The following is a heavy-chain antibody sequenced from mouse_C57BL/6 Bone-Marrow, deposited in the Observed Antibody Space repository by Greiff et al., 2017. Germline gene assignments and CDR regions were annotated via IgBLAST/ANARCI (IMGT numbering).Heavy chain of an antibody. V-gene: IGHV1-82*01. D-gene: IGHD1-2*01. Sequence: QVQLQQSGPELVKPGASVKISCKASGYAFSSSWMNWVKQRPGKGLEWIGRIYPGDGDTNYNGKFKGKATLTADKSSSTAYMQLSSLTSEDSAVYFCANRYGRGWGQGTTRTVSS. CDR1: GYAFSSSW. CDR3: ANRYGRG. CDR2: IYPGDGDT. J-gene: IGHJ2*01.